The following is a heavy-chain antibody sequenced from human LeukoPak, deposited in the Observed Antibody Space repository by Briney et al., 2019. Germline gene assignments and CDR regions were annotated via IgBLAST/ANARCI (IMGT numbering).Heavy chain of an antibody. Sequence: GGSLGLSCAASGFTFSSYWMSWVRQAPGKGLEWVANIKQDGSEKYYVDSVKGRFTISRDNAKNSLYLQMNSLRAEDTAVYYCARGPLSGGSCYLNYWGQGTLVTVSS. CDR2: IKQDGSEK. CDR3: ARGPLSGGSCYLNY. J-gene: IGHJ4*02. V-gene: IGHV3-7*01. D-gene: IGHD2-15*01. CDR1: GFTFSSYW.